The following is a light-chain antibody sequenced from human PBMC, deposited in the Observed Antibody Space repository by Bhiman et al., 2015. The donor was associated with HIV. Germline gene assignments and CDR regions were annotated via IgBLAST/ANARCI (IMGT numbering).Light chain of an antibody. V-gene: IGLV1-51*01. J-gene: IGLJ3*02. Sequence: QSVLTQSPSVSATPGQRVTISCSGNTSNIGKNFVSWYQQFPGTAPKLLIYDNDKRPSGIPDRFSGSKSDTSASLGITGLQTGDEADYYCGIWDNRLTSWVFGGGTKLTVL. CDR3: GIWDNRLTSWV. CDR1: TSNIGKNF. CDR2: DND.